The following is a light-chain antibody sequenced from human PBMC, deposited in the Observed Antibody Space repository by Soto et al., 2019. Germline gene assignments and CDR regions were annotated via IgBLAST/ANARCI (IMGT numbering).Light chain of an antibody. J-gene: IGLJ2*01. V-gene: IGLV1-40*01. CDR1: SSNIGAGYD. CDR3: QSYDSSLSAVV. Sequence: QSVLTQPPSVSGAPGQRVTISCTGSSSNIGAGYDVHWYQQFPGTAPKLLLYGSTNRPSGVPDRFSGSRSGTSASLAIAGLQTEDEAEYDCQSYDSSLSAVVFGGGTKLTVL. CDR2: GST.